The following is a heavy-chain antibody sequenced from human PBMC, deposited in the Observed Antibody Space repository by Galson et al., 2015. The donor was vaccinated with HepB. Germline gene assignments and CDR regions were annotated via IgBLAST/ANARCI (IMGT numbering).Heavy chain of an antibody. CDR2: ISAGSTTV. CDR1: GVTIPSYS. CDR3: ARNPASYDYFNMDV. Sequence: SLRLSCAASGVTIPSYSMNWVRKAPGKGLEWLAYISAGSTTVYYAASVRGRFTISRGHAQKFLYLHMNSLRGEDTAVYYCARNPASYDYFNMDVWGHGTTVTVSS. J-gene: IGHJ6*02. V-gene: IGHV3-48*01.